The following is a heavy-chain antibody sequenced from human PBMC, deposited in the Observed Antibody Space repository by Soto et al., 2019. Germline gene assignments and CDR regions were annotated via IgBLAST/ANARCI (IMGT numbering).Heavy chain of an antibody. D-gene: IGHD2-2*01. V-gene: IGHV4-30-2*01. CDR2: IYHSGST. Sequence: QLQLQDSGSGLVKPSQTLSLTCAVSGGSISSGGYSWSWIRQPPGKGLEWIGYIYHSGSTYYNPSLKSRVTISVDRSKNQFSLKLSSVTAADTAVYYCARVPDRWGQGTLGTVSS. J-gene: IGHJ5*02. CDR1: GGSISSGGYS. CDR3: ARVPDR.